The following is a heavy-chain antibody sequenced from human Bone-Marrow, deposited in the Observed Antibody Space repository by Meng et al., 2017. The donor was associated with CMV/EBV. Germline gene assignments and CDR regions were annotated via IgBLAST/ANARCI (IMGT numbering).Heavy chain of an antibody. CDR3: ARGNYGGNSGILRF. Sequence: SGYTFNTYYMHWVRQAPGQELEWMGIVNPSGGNTNSAQKLLGRVTMTRNTSTSTVYMKLSSLRSEDTDVYYCARGNYGGNSGILRFWGQGTLVTVSS. J-gene: IGHJ4*02. D-gene: IGHD4-23*01. CDR2: VNPSGGNT. V-gene: IGHV1-46*02. CDR1: GYTFNTYY.